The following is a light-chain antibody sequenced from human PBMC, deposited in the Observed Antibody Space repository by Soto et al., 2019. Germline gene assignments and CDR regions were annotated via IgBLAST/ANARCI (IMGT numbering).Light chain of an antibody. J-gene: IGLJ2*01. CDR1: SSNIGAGYV. Sequence: QSVLTQPPSVSGAPGQRVTISCTGSSSNIGAGYVVHWYQHLPGTAPKFLIYGDSNRPSGVPDRFSGSKSGTSASLAITGLQAEDEADYYCQSYDDSLSAPVFGGGTKVTVL. CDR3: QSYDDSLSAPV. V-gene: IGLV1-40*01. CDR2: GDS.